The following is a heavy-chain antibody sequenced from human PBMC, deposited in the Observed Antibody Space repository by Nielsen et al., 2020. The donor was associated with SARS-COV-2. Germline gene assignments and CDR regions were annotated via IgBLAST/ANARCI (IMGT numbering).Heavy chain of an antibody. V-gene: IGHV3-23*01. D-gene: IGHD4-17*01. J-gene: IGHJ2*01. CDR2: ISGSGGST. CDR3: ARAGDYGDPSYWYFDL. CDR1: GFTFSSYA. Sequence: GESLKISCAASGFTFSSYAMSWVRQAPGKGLEWVSAISGSGGSTYYADSVKGRFTISRHNSKNTLYLQMNSLRAEDTAVYYCARAGDYGDPSYWYFDLWGRGTLVTVSS.